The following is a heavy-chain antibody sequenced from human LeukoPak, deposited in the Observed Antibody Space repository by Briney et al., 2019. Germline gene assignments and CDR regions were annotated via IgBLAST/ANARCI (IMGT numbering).Heavy chain of an antibody. D-gene: IGHD3-10*01. V-gene: IGHV4-39*07. Sequence: SETLSLTCTVSGASISNTTYYWGWIRQPPGKGLEWIGSLSYSGSTYYNPSLRSRVTLSLDRSNNQFSLTLNSVTAADTAVYYCARGLDYYGSGSYLNNWFDPWGQGTLVTVSS. CDR3: ARGLDYYGSGSYLNNWFDP. CDR1: GASISNTTYY. J-gene: IGHJ5*02. CDR2: LSYSGST.